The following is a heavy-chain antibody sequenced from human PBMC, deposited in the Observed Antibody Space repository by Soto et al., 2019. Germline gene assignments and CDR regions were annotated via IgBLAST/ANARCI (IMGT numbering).Heavy chain of an antibody. CDR1: VFTVSINY. J-gene: IGHJ5*02. D-gene: IGHD3-10*01. CDR2: IYSGGST. CDR3: ARLRGFGERFDP. Sequence: RGSLILSCVSSVFTVSINYMGWVRQAPGKGLEWVSVIYSGGSTYYADSVKGRFTISRDNSKNTLYLQMNSLRAEDTAVYYCARLRGFGERFDPWGQGTLVTVSS. V-gene: IGHV3-53*01.